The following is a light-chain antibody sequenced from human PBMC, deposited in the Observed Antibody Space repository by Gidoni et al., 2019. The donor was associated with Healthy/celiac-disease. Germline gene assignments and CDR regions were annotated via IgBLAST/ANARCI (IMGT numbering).Light chain of an antibody. CDR1: QSVSSSY. Sequence: EIVLTQSPGTLSLSTGERATLSCRASQSVSSSYLAWYQQKPGQAPRLRIYGASSRATGIPDRFSGSGSGTDFTLTISRLEPEDFAVYYCQQYGSSPPYTFGQGTKLEIK. CDR3: QQYGSSPPYT. V-gene: IGKV3-20*01. J-gene: IGKJ2*01. CDR2: GAS.